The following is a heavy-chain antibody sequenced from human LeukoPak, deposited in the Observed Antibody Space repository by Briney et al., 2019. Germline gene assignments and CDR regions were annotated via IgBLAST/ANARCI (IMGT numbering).Heavy chain of an antibody. V-gene: IGHV4-4*02. J-gene: IGHJ4*02. CDR1: GGSISSSNW. Sequence: SSETLSLTCAVSGGSISSSNWWSWVRQPPGKGLEWIGEIYHSGSTNYNPSLKSRVTISVDKSKNQFSLKLSSVTAADTAVYYCATEYSTGYLGFDYWSQGTLVTVSS. CDR2: IYHSGST. D-gene: IGHD3-22*01. CDR3: ATEYSTGYLGFDY.